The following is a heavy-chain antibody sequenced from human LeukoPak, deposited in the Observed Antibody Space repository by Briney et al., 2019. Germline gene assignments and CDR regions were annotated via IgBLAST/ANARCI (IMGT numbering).Heavy chain of an antibody. CDR1: GFSFRSFT. CDR3: AKDFVRGTLTGAFDV. D-gene: IGHD3-10*01. CDR2: ISDSDADT. V-gene: IGHV3-23*01. J-gene: IGHJ3*01. Sequence: GGSLRLSCSASGFSFRSFTMHWVRQAPRKGLEWVSVISDSDADTHYADSVKGRFTISRDNSKNTVYLQMSSLRVEDTALYYCAKDFVRGTLTGAFDVWGRGAMVTVST.